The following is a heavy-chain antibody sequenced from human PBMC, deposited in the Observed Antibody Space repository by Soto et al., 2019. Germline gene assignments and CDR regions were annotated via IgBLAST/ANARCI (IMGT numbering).Heavy chain of an antibody. CDR2: IYYSGST. J-gene: IGHJ4*02. D-gene: IGHD6-19*01. Sequence: SETLSLTCTVSGGSISSYYWSWIRQPPGKGLEWIGYIYYSGSTNYNPSLKSRVTISVDTSKNQFSLKLSSVTAADTAVYYCARLQDSSRWNTIDYWGQGTLVTVSS. CDR3: ARLQDSSRWNTIDY. CDR1: GGSISSYY. V-gene: IGHV4-59*01.